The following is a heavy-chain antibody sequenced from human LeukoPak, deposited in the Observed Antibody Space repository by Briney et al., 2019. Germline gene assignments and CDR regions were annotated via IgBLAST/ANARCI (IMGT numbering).Heavy chain of an antibody. D-gene: IGHD2-15*01. J-gene: IGHJ6*03. CDR3: ARDLGYCSGGSCMGGLYYYYMDV. CDR2: TNPNSGGT. V-gene: IGHV1-2*02. Sequence: ASVKVSCEASGYTFTGYYMHWVRQAPGQGLEWMGWTNPNSGGTNYAQKFQGRVTMTRDTSISTAYMELSRLRSDDTAVYYCARDLGYCSGGSCMGGLYYYYMDVWGKGTTVTVSS. CDR1: GYTFTGYY.